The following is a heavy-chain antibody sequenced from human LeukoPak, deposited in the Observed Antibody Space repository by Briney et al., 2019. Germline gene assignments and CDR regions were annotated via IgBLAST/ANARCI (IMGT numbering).Heavy chain of an antibody. Sequence: ASVKVSCKASGYTFTSYDINWVRQATGQGLEWMGWMNPNSGNTGYAQKFQGRVTITRNTSISTAYMELSSLRSEDTAVYYCARTLNFWSGYYGEGAFDIWGQGTMVTVSS. D-gene: IGHD3-3*01. CDR3: ARTLNFWSGYYGEGAFDI. CDR2: MNPNSGNT. CDR1: GYTFTSYD. V-gene: IGHV1-8*03. J-gene: IGHJ3*02.